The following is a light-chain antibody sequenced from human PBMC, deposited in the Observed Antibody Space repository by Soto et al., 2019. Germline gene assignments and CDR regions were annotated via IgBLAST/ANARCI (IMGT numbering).Light chain of an antibody. V-gene: IGKV3D-20*02. CDR3: QQRSNWPGT. CDR2: GAS. CDR1: QSVSSNY. J-gene: IGKJ1*01. Sequence: EIVLTQSPGTLSLSPGERATLSCRASQSVSSNYLAWYQRKPGQAPRLLIYGASSRATGIPDRFSGSGSGTDFTLTISRLEPEDFAVYYCQQRSNWPGTFGQGTKVDIK.